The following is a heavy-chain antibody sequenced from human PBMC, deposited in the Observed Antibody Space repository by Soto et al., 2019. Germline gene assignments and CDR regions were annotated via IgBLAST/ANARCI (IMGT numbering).Heavy chain of an antibody. CDR3: ARSVSSGWYGWYFDL. Sequence: QVQLQESGPGLVKPSETLSLTCTVSGGSVSSGSYYRSWIRQPPGQGLEWIGYIYYSGSTHYNPSLMSRDPTSVDTSRNQFSLKLSSVTAADTAVYYCARSVSSGWYGWYFDLWGRGTLVTVSS. CDR1: GGSVSSGSYY. J-gene: IGHJ2*01. CDR2: IYYSGST. V-gene: IGHV4-61*01. D-gene: IGHD6-19*01.